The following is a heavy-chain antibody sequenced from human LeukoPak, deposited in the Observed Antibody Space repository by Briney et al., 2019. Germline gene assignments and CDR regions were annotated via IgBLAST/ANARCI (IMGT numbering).Heavy chain of an antibody. J-gene: IGHJ3*02. D-gene: IGHD6-13*01. V-gene: IGHV4-59*01. CDR1: GGSISSYY. Sequence: SETLSLTCTVSGGSISSYYWSWIRQPPGKGLEWIGYIYYSGSTNYNPSLKSRVTISVDTSKNQFSLKLSSVTAADTAVCYCARDEQQLGAFDIWGQGTMVTVSS. CDR2: IYYSGST. CDR3: ARDEQQLGAFDI.